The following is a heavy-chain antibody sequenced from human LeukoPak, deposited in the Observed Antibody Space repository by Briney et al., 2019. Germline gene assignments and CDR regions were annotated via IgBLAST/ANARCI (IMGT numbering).Heavy chain of an antibody. J-gene: IGHJ3*02. CDR1: GYTFTSYG. CDR3: ARDRDPGGWIVLMVYAQSTGFDAFDI. Sequence: ASVKVSCKASGYTFTSYGISWVRQAPGQGLEWMGWISAYNGNTNYAQKLQGRVTMTTDTSTSTAYMELRSLRSDDTAVYYCARDRDPGGWIVLMVYAQSTGFDAFDIWGQGTMVTVSS. D-gene: IGHD2-8*01. V-gene: IGHV1-18*01. CDR2: ISAYNGNT.